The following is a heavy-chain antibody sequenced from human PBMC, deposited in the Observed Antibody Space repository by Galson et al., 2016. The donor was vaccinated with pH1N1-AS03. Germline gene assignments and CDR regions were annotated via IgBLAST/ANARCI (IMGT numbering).Heavy chain of an antibody. D-gene: IGHD1-26*01. J-gene: IGHJ6*02. CDR1: GFTFSSYA. CDR2: ISGNGFST. V-gene: IGHV3-64*01. CDR3: AREKINVGADYYGMDV. Sequence: SLRLSCAVGGFTFSSYAMFWLRQAPGKGLEYVSAISGNGFSTYYANSVKDRFTVSRDNSKNTLYLQMGSLRVGDTAVYYCAREKINVGADYYGMDVWGQETTVTVSS.